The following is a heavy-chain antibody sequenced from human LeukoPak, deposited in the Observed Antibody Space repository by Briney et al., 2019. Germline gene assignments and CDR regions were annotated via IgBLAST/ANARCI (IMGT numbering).Heavy chain of an antibody. CDR1: GGSISSSSYY. CDR3: ARDSSGWLDY. J-gene: IGHJ4*02. Sequence: SETLSLTCTVSGGSISSSSYYWGWIRQPPGKGPEWIGSIYYSGSTYYNPSLKSRVTISVDTSKNQFSLKLSSVTAADTAVYYCARDSSGWLDYWGQGTLVTVSS. D-gene: IGHD6-19*01. CDR2: IYYSGST. V-gene: IGHV4-39*07.